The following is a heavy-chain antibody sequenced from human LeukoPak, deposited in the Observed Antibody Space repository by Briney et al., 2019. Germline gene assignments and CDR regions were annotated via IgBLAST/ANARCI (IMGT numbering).Heavy chain of an antibody. J-gene: IGHJ5*02. CDR1: GGTFSSYA. Sequence: ASVKVSCKASGGTFSSYAISWVRQAPGQGLEWMGRIIPIFGTANYAQNFQGRVTITTDESTSTAYMELSSLRSEDTAVYYCAREGRGYSYGQVESWFDPWGQGTLVTVSS. D-gene: IGHD5-18*01. CDR3: AREGRGYSYGQVESWFDP. CDR2: IIPIFGTA. V-gene: IGHV1-69*05.